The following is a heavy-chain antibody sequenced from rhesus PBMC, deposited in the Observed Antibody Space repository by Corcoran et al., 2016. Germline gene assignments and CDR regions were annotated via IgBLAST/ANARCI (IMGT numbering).Heavy chain of an antibody. CDR3: AKLKDTGY. CDR1: GFNVCILG. V-gene: IGHV3S5*01. D-gene: IGHD2-33*01. J-gene: IGHJ4*01. Sequence: EVQLGETGGGLVQPGGALKLSCAVSGFNVCILGLTRVSQAPGKGLEWFSAINSGGGSTYYADSVKGRFTISRDNSKNTLSLQMNSLRAEDTAVYYCAKLKDTGYWGQGVLVTVSS. CDR2: INSGGGST.